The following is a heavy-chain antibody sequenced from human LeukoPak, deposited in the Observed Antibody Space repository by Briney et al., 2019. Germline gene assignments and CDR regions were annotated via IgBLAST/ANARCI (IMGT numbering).Heavy chain of an antibody. D-gene: IGHD3-9*01. CDR2: ISAYNGNT. V-gene: IGHV1-18*01. Sequence: ASVKVSCKASGYTFTSYGISWVRQAPGQGLEWMGWISAYNGNTNYAQKLQGRVTMTTDTSTSTAYMELSSLRSEDTAVYYCARGQKYYDILTGYYTGAFDIWGQGTMVTVSS. J-gene: IGHJ3*02. CDR1: GYTFTSYG. CDR3: ARGQKYYDILTGYYTGAFDI.